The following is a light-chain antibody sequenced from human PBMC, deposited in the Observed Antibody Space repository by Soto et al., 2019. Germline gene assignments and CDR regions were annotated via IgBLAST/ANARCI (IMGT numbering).Light chain of an antibody. V-gene: IGLV2-14*01. CDR2: DVS. Sequence: QSALTQPASVSGSPGQSITISCTGTNSDVGGYNYVSWYQQHPGTAPKLMIYDVSNRPSGVSNRFSGSKSGNTASLTISGLQAEDEADYYCSSYTSSSTYVFGTGTKVTVL. CDR1: NSDVGGYNY. J-gene: IGLJ1*01. CDR3: SSYTSSSTYV.